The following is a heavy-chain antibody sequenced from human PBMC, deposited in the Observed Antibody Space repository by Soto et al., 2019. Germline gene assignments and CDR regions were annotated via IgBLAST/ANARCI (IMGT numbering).Heavy chain of an antibody. D-gene: IGHD3-10*01. CDR1: GFTFSSYA. J-gene: IGHJ3*02. Sequence: GGSLRLSCAASGFTFSSYAMSWVRQAPGKGLEWVSAISGSGGSTYYADSVKGRFTISRDNSKNTLYLQMNSLRAEDTAVYYCVKDQEYYGSGSERTHAFDIWGQGTMVTVSS. CDR3: VKDQEYYGSGSERTHAFDI. V-gene: IGHV3-23*01. CDR2: ISGSGGST.